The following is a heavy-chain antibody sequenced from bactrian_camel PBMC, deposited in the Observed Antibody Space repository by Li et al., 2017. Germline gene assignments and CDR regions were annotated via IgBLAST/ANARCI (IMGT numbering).Heavy chain of an antibody. J-gene: IGHJ4*01. CDR3: AAARNPCTQVARTDFYRD. V-gene: IGHV3S53*01. Sequence: HVQLVESGGALVQPGGSLTLSSTGSGFSFDDADMGWYRQGSGSECKSVSAPASYGTTYYTDSAEGRFTISRYNRNNTLYLQMNSLQPEDSGVYFCAAARNPCTQVARTDFYRDWGQGTQVTVS. CDR2: PASYGTT. D-gene: IGHD1*01. CDR1: GFSFDDAD.